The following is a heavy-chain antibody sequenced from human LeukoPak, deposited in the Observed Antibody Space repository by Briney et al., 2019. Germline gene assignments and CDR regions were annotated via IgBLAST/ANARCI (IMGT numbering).Heavy chain of an antibody. V-gene: IGHV3-74*01. CDR2: INPDGSHT. Sequence: RGSLRLSCAASGFTFSIYCMHWVRQPPGKGLVWVSRINPDGSHTNYADSVKGRFTISRDNAKNTLYLQMNSLRAEDTAVYYCVRDLGGPRDYWGQGTLVTVSS. CDR3: VRDLGGPRDY. J-gene: IGHJ4*02. D-gene: IGHD1-26*01. CDR1: GFTFSIYC.